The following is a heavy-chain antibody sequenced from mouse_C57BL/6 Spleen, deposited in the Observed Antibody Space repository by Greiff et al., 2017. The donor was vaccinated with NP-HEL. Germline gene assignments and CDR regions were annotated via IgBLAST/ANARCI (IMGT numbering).Heavy chain of an antibody. CDR2: IYPRDGST. J-gene: IGHJ2*01. CDR1: GYTFTDHT. CDR3: ARRPITTVVARGYFDY. D-gene: IGHD1-1*01. Sequence: VQLQESDAELVKPGASVKISCKVSGYTFTDHTIHWMKQRPEQGLEWIGYIYPRDGSTKYNEKFKGKATLTADKSSSTAYMQLNSLTSEDSAVYFCARRPITTVVARGYFDYWGQGTTLTVSS. V-gene: IGHV1-78*01.